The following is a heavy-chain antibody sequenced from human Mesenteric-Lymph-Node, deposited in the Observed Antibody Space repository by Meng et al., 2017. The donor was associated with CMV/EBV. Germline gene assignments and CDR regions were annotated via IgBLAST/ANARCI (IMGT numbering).Heavy chain of an antibody. J-gene: IGHJ4*02. CDR2: IYWDDDK. D-gene: IGHD4-11*01. Sequence: CPLSGFSLSTSGVRVGWIRQPPGKALEWLALIYWDDDKRYSPSLKSRLTITKDTSKNQVVLTMTNMDPVDTATYYCAHSPRTYSNFDYWGQGTLVTVSS. V-gene: IGHV2-5*02. CDR1: GFSLSTSGVR. CDR3: AHSPRTYSNFDY.